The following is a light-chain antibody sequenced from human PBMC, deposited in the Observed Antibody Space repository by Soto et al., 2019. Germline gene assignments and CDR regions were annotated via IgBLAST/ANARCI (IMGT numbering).Light chain of an antibody. CDR3: MQALQTPPT. V-gene: IGKV2-28*01. CDR2: LGS. J-gene: IGKJ4*01. Sequence: DIVMTQSPLSLPVTPGEPASISCRSSQSLLHSNGYIYLDWYLQKPGQSPQLLIYLGSNRASGVPDRFSGSGSGTDFTLKISRMEAEDVGVYYCMQALQTPPTFGGGTNVEIK. CDR1: QSLLHSNGYIY.